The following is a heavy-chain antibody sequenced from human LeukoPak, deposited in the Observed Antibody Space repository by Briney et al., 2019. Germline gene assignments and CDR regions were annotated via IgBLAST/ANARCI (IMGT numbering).Heavy chain of an antibody. J-gene: IGHJ4*02. Sequence: SVKVSCKASGGTFSSYAISWVRQAPGQGLEWMGRIIPIFGTANYAQKFQGRVTITTDESTSTAYMELSSLRSEDTAVYYCARSTGYCRGGSCSAFGYWGQGTLVTVSS. CDR3: ARSTGYCRGGSCSAFGY. CDR2: IIPIFGTA. CDR1: GGTFSSYA. V-gene: IGHV1-69*05. D-gene: IGHD2-15*01.